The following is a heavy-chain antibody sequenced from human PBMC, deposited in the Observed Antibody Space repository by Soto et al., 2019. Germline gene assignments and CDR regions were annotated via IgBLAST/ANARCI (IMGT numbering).Heavy chain of an antibody. CDR2: VSGNNGAS. J-gene: IGHJ5*01. D-gene: IGHD2-2*01. Sequence: ASVKVSCKASGYTSADFGISWVRQAPGQGLEWMGWVSGNNGASNPAPKVQGRITMTLDTSTGVSYMALRSLRSDDTAIYYCVRDQKYFRVNGNWFDSCVQGTLVTVSS. CDR3: VRDQKYFRVNGNWFDS. V-gene: IGHV1-18*04. CDR1: GYTSADFG.